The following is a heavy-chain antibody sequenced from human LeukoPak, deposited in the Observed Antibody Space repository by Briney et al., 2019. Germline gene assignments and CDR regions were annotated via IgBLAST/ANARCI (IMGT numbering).Heavy chain of an antibody. D-gene: IGHD3-3*01. J-gene: IGHJ4*02. V-gene: IGHV1-18*01. CDR1: GYTFTSYG. CDR2: ISAYNGNT. Sequence: ASVKVSCKASGYTFTSYGISWVRQAPGQGLEWMGWISAYNGNTNYAQKLQGRVTMTTDTSTSTAYMELRSLRSDDTAVYYCARDRRFLEWFNYFDYWGQGTLVTASS. CDR3: ARDRRFLEWFNYFDY.